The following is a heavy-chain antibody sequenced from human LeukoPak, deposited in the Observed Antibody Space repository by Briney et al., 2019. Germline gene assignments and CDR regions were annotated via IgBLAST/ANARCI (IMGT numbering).Heavy chain of an antibody. Sequence: GGSLRLPCESSGFTFSNYYMSWVRQAPGKGLEWVSSISSSSRNIFNADSVKGRFTISRDNAKNSLYLQMNSLRAEDTAVYYCARTEEDSYGYLFDYWGQGTLVTVSS. J-gene: IGHJ4*02. V-gene: IGHV3-21*01. CDR3: ARTEEDSYGYLFDY. D-gene: IGHD5-18*01. CDR2: ISSSSRNI. CDR1: GFTFSNYY.